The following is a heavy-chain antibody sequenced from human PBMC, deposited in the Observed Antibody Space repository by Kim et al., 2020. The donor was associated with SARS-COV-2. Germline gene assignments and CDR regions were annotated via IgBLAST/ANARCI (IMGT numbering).Heavy chain of an antibody. J-gene: IGHJ6*02. CDR1: GFSLSNTA. V-gene: IGHV3-23*01. CDR2: ISGHGRDT. D-gene: IGHD1-26*01. CDR3: AKDVWDYSGMDA. Sequence: GGSLRLSCAVSGFSLSNTAMNWVRQAPGKGLEWVSAISGHGRDTYYGDSVKSRRTISRDTSKNTLYLQMNSLRAEDTAVYYCAKDVWDYSGMDAWGQGST.